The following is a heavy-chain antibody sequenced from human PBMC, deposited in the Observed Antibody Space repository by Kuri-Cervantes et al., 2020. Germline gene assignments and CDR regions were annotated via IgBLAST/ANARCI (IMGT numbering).Heavy chain of an antibody. V-gene: IGHV3-9*01. Sequence: SRTLACAVSGFTFDDYAIHWVRQAPRKGLVWVSGISWNSGSIGYADSVKGRFTISRDNAKNSLYLQMNSLRAEDTALYYCARYSSGWYSFDYWGQGTLVTVSS. CDR2: ISWNSGSI. D-gene: IGHD6-19*01. CDR1: GFTFDDYA. CDR3: ARYSSGWYSFDY. J-gene: IGHJ4*02.